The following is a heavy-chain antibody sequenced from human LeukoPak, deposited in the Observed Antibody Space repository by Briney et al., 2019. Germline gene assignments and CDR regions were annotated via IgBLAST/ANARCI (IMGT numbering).Heavy chain of an antibody. V-gene: IGHV4-34*01. Sequence: SETLSLTCAVYGGSSSGYYWTWIRQPPGKGLEWIGEINHSGSTNYNPPLKSRVTISVDTSKNQFSLRLSAVTAADTAVYYCARVLEGSSGQHWYFDLWGRGTLVTVSS. D-gene: IGHD6-19*01. J-gene: IGHJ2*01. CDR1: GGSSSGYY. CDR2: INHSGST. CDR3: ARVLEGSSGQHWYFDL.